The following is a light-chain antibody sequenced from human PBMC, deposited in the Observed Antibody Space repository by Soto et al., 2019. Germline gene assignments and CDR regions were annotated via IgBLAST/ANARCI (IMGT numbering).Light chain of an antibody. Sequence: EIVLTQSPATLSLSPGERAILSCRASQSVSSYLAWYQQKPGQAPRLLIYDASNRATGIPARFSGSGSGTDFTLTISSLEPGDFAVYYCQQRSNWPPLTFGGGTNVEIK. V-gene: IGKV3-11*01. CDR2: DAS. CDR1: QSVSSY. CDR3: QQRSNWPPLT. J-gene: IGKJ4*01.